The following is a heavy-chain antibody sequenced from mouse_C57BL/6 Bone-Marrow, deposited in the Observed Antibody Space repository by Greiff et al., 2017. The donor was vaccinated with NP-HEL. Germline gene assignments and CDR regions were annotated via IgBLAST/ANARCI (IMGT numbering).Heavy chain of an antibody. V-gene: IGHV1-72*01. Sequence: QVQLQQPGAELVKPGASVKLSCKASGYTLTSYWMHWVKQRPGRGLELIGRIDPNSGGTKYNEKFKSKATVTVEKPSITAYMQLSSLTSDDSAVYDCAKPLSFYWYFDVWGTGTTVTVSS. D-gene: IGHD6-5*01. CDR3: AKPLSFYWYFDV. CDR1: GYTLTSYW. CDR2: IDPNSGGT. J-gene: IGHJ1*03.